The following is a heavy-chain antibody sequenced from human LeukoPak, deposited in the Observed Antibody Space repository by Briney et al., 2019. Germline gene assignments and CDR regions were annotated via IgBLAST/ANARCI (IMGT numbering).Heavy chain of an antibody. CDR2: ISSRSSYI. V-gene: IGHV3-21*01. Sequence: GVLRLSCAASGFTFSSYSMNWVRQAPGKGLEWVSSISSRSSYIYYADSVKGRFTISRDNAKNSLYLQMNSLRAEDTAVYYCARHRTASDYWGQGTLVTVSS. J-gene: IGHJ4*02. D-gene: IGHD3-16*02. CDR3: ARHRTASDY. CDR1: GFTFSSYS.